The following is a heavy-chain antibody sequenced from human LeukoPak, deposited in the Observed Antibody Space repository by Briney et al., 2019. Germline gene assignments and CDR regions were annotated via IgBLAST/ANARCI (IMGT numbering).Heavy chain of an antibody. D-gene: IGHD2-2*01. J-gene: IGHJ3*02. V-gene: IGHV3-23*01. CDR2: ISGSGGST. CDR3: ARQTGGYCSSTSCYAFDI. Sequence: PGGSLRLSCAASGFTFSSYAMSWVRQAPGKGLEWVTAISGSGGSTYYADSVKGRFTISRDNSKNTLYLQMNSLRAEDTAVYYCARQTGGYCSSTSCYAFDIWGQGTMVTVSS. CDR1: GFTFSSYA.